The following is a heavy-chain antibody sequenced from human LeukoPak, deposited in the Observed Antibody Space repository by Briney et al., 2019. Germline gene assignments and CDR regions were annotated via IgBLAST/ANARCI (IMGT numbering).Heavy chain of an antibody. V-gene: IGHV3-30*18. D-gene: IGHD3-22*01. CDR2: ISYDGSNK. CDR1: GFTFSSYG. Sequence: GGSLRLSCAASGFTFSSYGMHWVRQAPGKGLEWVAVISYDGSNKYYADSVKGRFTTSRDNSKNTLYLQMNSLRAEDTAVYYCAKDFYDSSGYEGDYWGQGTLVTVSS. CDR3: AKDFYDSSGYEGDY. J-gene: IGHJ4*02.